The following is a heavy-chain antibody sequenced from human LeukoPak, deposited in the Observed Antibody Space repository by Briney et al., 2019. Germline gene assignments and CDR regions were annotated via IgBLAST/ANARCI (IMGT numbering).Heavy chain of an antibody. J-gene: IGHJ4*02. CDR3: AKKEGSGSYRPFDY. Sequence: GGSLRLSCSMSGFTLSHYAMSWVRQAPGKGLEWVSTIGGGGGSTDYADSVKGRFTISRDNSKNTLYLQMNSLRAEDTAVYYCAKKEGSGSYRPFDYWGQGTLVTVSS. D-gene: IGHD3-10*01. CDR2: IGGGGGST. V-gene: IGHV3-23*01. CDR1: GFTLSHYA.